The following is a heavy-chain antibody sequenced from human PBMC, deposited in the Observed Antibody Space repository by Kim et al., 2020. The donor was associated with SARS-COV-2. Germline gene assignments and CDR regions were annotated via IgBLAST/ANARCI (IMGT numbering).Heavy chain of an antibody. V-gene: IGHV4-38-2*02. CDR1: GYSISSGYY. CDR2: IYHSGST. D-gene: IGHD2-21*02. CDR3: ARDVVVTAIGSVAFDI. Sequence: SETLSLTCTVSGYSISSGYYWGWIRQPPGKGLEWIGSIYHSGSTYYNPSLKSRVTISVDTSKNQFSLKLSSVTAADTAVYYCARDVVVTAIGSVAFDIWGQGKMVTVSS. J-gene: IGHJ3*02.